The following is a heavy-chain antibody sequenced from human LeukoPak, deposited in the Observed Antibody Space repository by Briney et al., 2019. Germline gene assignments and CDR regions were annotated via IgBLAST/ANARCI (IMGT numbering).Heavy chain of an antibody. CDR3: ARKAPHDTSGWYFDL. CDR2: IIPILGIA. V-gene: IGHV1-69*04. Sequence: SVKVSCKASGGTFSSYAISWVRQAPGQGLEWMGRIIPILGIANYAQKFQGRVTITADKSTSTAYMELSSLRSEDTAIYYCARKAPHDTSGWYFDLWGRGTLVTVSS. D-gene: IGHD3-22*01. CDR1: GGTFSSYA. J-gene: IGHJ2*01.